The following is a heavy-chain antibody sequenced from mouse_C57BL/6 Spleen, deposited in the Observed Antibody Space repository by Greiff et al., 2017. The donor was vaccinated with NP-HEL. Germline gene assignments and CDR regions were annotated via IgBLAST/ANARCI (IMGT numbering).Heavy chain of an antibody. CDR1: GFTLSSYG. V-gene: IGHV5-6*01. J-gene: IGHJ2*01. Sequence: EVQGVESGGDLVKPGGSLKLSCAASGFTLSSYGMSWVRQTPDKRLEWVATISSGGSYTYYPDSVKGRFTISRDNAKNTLYLQMSSLKSEDTAMYYCARHYGNVFDYWGQGTTLTVSS. CDR2: ISSGGSYT. D-gene: IGHD2-1*01. CDR3: ARHYGNVFDY.